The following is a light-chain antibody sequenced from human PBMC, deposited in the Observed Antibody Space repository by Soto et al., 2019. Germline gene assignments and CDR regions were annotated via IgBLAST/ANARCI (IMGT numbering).Light chain of an antibody. CDR1: QNIDTY. CDR2: VAS. Sequence: DIQMTQSPSSLSASVGDRVTSTCRARQNIDTYLNWYKQKPGKAPKLLIFVASSLQSGVPSRFRGSGSGTDFTLTISDLQPEDFATYHCQQSYDTILTFGGGTKVEIK. J-gene: IGKJ4*01. V-gene: IGKV1-39*01. CDR3: QQSYDTILT.